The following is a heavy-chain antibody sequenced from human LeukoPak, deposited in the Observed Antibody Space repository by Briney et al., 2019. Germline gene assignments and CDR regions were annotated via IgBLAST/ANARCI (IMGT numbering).Heavy chain of an antibody. CDR2: IKQDGSEK. J-gene: IGHJ4*02. D-gene: IGHD2-2*01. V-gene: IGHV3-7*01. CDR1: GFTFSRHW. CDR3: AREAPDCSSTSCYAGTHDY. Sequence: GGSLRLSCAASGFTFSRHWMSWVRQAPGKGLEWVANIKQDGSEKYYVDSVKGRFTISRDNAKNSLYLQMNSLRAEDTAVYYCAREAPDCSSTSCYAGTHDYWGQGTLVTVSS.